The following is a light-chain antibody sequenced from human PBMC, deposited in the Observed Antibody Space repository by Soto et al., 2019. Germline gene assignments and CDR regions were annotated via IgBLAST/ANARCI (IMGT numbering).Light chain of an antibody. Sequence: EIVLTQSAGTLSLSPGERATLSCRASQTGSGSYLAWCQQKPGQAPRLLIYAASTRAAGVPDRFSGSGSGTDLSLTITRLEPEDFAVYYCQHYGHAPCTFGQWTKVEIK. CDR2: AAS. V-gene: IGKV3-20*01. J-gene: IGKJ1*01. CDR1: QTGSGSY. CDR3: QHYGHAPCT.